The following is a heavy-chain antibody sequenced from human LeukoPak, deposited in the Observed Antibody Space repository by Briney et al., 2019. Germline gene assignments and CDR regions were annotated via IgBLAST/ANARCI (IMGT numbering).Heavy chain of an antibody. CDR1: GGSISSGGYS. J-gene: IGHJ6*03. D-gene: IGHD3-10*01. CDR3: ARGGGAYYYYYYYMDV. V-gene: IGHV4-30-2*01. CDR2: IYHSGST. Sequence: PSETLSLTCAVSGGSISSGGYSWSWIRQPPGKGLEWIGYIYHSGSTYYNPSLKSRVTISVDRSKNQFSLKLSSVTAADTAVHYCARGGGAYYYYYYYMDVWGKGTTVTVSS.